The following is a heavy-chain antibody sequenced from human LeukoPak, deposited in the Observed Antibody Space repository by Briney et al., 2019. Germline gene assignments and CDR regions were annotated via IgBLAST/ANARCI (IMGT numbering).Heavy chain of an antibody. CDR3: ARGSYDFWSGYYYGMDV. V-gene: IGHV4-34*01. CDR2: INHSGST. CDR1: GGSVRSDISH. D-gene: IGHD3-3*01. J-gene: IGHJ6*02. Sequence: SETLSLTCSVSGGSVRSDISHWSWIRQPPGKGLEWIGEINHSGSTNYNPSLKSRVTISVDTSKNQFSLKLSSVTAADTAVYYCARGSYDFWSGYYYGMDVWGQGTTVTVSS.